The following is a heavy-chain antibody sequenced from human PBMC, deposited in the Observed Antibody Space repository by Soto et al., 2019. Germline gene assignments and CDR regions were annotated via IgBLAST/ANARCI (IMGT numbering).Heavy chain of an antibody. D-gene: IGHD1-26*01. J-gene: IGHJ4*02. V-gene: IGHV4-4*02. CDR1: GGAISRSNW. CDR3: AGRIVGPTTD. Sequence: QVQLQASGPGLVKPSATLSLTCAVSGGAISRSNWWRCVRQPPGKGLEWIGEIFHSGSTNYNPSLTSRVTISVDKSKNQFSLKLSSLTAADTAVYYCAGRIVGPTTDWGQGTLVTVSS. CDR2: IFHSGST.